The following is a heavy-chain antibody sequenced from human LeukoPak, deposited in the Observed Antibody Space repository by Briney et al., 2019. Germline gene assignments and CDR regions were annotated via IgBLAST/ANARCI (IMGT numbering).Heavy chain of an antibody. D-gene: IGHD1-26*01. CDR1: GFTFSRHN. V-gene: IGHV3-64D*09. Sequence: PGGSLRLSCSGSGFTFSRHNMHWVRQAPGKGLEYVSANSYNGDSTYYVDSVKGRFTISRDNSKNTLDLQMSSLRPEDTAVYYCVSDRETQEQIWGPGTLVSVSS. CDR2: NSYNGDST. CDR3: VSDRETQEQI. J-gene: IGHJ3*02.